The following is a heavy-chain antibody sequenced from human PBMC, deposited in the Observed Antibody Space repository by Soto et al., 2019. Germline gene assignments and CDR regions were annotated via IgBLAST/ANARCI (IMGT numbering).Heavy chain of an antibody. CDR3: ARVAYDAFDI. Sequence: GGSLRLSCVVSGITFSRYWMSWARQAPGKGLEWVGNVKQDGSERYYVDSVKGRFTISRDNAKNSLYLQMRSLRAEDTAVYYCARVAYDAFDIWGQGTMVTVSS. CDR2: VKQDGSER. J-gene: IGHJ3*02. D-gene: IGHD3-16*01. V-gene: IGHV3-7*03. CDR1: GITFSRYW.